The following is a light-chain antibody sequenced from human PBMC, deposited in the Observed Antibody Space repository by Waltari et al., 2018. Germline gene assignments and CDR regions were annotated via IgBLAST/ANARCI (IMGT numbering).Light chain of an antibody. CDR3: HSYDNTNEV. CDR2: ENN. V-gene: IGLV6-57*03. Sequence: NFILTQPHSVSESPGKTVTITCTRSSGSTASDDVQWFQQRPGSAPTTIIYENNLRPSGVPNRFSGSIDTSSNSASLTISGLRTEDEADYHCHSYDNTNEVFGGGTTLTVL. J-gene: IGLJ2*01. CDR1: SGSTASDD.